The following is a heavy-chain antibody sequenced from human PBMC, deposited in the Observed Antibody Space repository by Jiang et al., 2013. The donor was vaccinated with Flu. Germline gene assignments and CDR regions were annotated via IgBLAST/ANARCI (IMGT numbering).Heavy chain of an antibody. J-gene: IGHJ5*02. CDR2: TYYRSKWYN. Sequence: TYYRSKWYNDYAVSVKSRITINPDTSKNQFSLQLNSVTPEDTAVYYCARVASALWFDPWGQGTLVTVSS. V-gene: IGHV6-1*01. CDR3: ARVASALWFDP.